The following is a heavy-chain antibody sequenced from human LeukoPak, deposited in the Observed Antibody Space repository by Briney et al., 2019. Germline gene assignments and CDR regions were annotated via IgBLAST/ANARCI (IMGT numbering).Heavy chain of an antibody. J-gene: IGHJ4*02. Sequence: SETLSLTCTVSGASINSYYWSWIRQPPGKGLEWIGYIDNSGSTNYNPSLKSRVTISVDTSKNQFSLKLSSVTAADTAVYYCARGGEGTYYDILTGYYTHYDFDYWGQGTLVTVSS. CDR3: ARGGEGTYYDILTGYYTHYDFDY. V-gene: IGHV4-59*08. D-gene: IGHD3-9*01. CDR1: GASINSYY. CDR2: IDNSGST.